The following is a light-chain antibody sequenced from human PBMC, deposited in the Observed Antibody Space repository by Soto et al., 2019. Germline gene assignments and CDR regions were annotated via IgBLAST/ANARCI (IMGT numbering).Light chain of an antibody. J-gene: IGLJ1*01. CDR2: DVS. CDR3: SSYTSSSTYV. Sequence: QSVLTQPASVSGSPGQSITISCTGTSSDVGGYNYVSWYQQHPGKAPKLMIYDVSNRTSGVSNRFSGSKSGNTASLTISGLQAEVEADYYCSSYTSSSTYVFGTGTKLTVL. CDR1: SSDVGGYNY. V-gene: IGLV2-14*01.